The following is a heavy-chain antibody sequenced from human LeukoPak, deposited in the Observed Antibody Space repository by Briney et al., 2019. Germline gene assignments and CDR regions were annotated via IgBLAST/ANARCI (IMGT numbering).Heavy chain of an antibody. D-gene: IGHD3-10*01. Sequence: PGGSLRLSCAASGFTFSSYWMSWVRQAPGKGLEWVANIKQDGSEKYYVDSVKGRFTISRDNSKNTLYLQMNSLRAEDTAVYYCAKDSPYYYGSGSYYDRPCWFDPWGQGTLVTVSS. V-gene: IGHV3-7*01. CDR3: AKDSPYYYGSGSYYDRPCWFDP. J-gene: IGHJ5*02. CDR2: IKQDGSEK. CDR1: GFTFSSYW.